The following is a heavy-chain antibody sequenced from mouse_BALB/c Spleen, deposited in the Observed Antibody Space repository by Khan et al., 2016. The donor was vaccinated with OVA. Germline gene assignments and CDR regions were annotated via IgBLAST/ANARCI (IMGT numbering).Heavy chain of an antibody. V-gene: IGHV1S136*01. CDR2: INPYNDGT. CDR1: GYTFTRYV. Sequence: EVQLQQSGPELVKPGASVKMSCKASGYTFTRYVMHWVKQKPGQGLEWIGYINPYNDGTKYNEKFKGKATLTSDKSSSTAYMELSSPTVEDSAVYYCVRPGNRYERVFDYWGQGTTLTVSS. D-gene: IGHD2-14*01. J-gene: IGHJ2*01. CDR3: VRPGNRYERVFDY.